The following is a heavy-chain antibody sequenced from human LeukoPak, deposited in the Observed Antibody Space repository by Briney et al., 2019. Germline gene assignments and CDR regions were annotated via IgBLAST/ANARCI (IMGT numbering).Heavy chain of an antibody. D-gene: IGHD1-26*01. CDR1: GFTFSSYA. V-gene: IGHV3-30*09. CDR3: ASSSGSYSSIETFDY. CDR2: ISYDGSNK. J-gene: IGHJ4*02. Sequence: PGRSLRLSCAASGFTFSSYAMHWVRQAPGKGLEWVAVISYDGSNKYYADSVKGRFAISRDNSKNTLYLQMNSLRAEDTAVYYCASSSGSYSSIETFDYWGQGTLVTVSS.